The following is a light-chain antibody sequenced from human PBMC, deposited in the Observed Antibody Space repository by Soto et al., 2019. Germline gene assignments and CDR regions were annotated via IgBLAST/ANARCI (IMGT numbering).Light chain of an antibody. Sequence: DIQMTQSPSSLSASVGDRVTITCRASQSISSYLNWYQQKPGKAPKLLIYAASSLQSVVPSRFSGSGSGTDFTLTISSLQREDFATYYCQQSHSAPLTFGGGTKVEIK. CDR2: AAS. J-gene: IGKJ4*01. V-gene: IGKV1-39*01. CDR1: QSISSY. CDR3: QQSHSAPLT.